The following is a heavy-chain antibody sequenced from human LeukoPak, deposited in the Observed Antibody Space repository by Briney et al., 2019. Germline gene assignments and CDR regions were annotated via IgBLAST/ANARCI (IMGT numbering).Heavy chain of an antibody. CDR2: IYYSGST. J-gene: IGHJ5*02. Sequence: PSETLSLTCTVSGGSISSHYWSWIRQPPGKGLEWIGYIYYSGSTNYNPSLKSRVTISVGTSKNQFSLKLSSVTAADTAVYYCATSGYYADNWFDPWGQGTLVTVSS. D-gene: IGHD3-22*01. V-gene: IGHV4-59*11. CDR1: GGSISSHY. CDR3: ATSGYYADNWFDP.